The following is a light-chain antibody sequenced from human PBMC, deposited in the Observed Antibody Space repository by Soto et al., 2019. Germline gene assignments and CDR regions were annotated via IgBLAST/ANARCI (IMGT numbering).Light chain of an antibody. J-gene: IGKJ1*01. Sequence: IPMTQSPSTLSASVGDRVTITCLASQSISSWLAWYQQKPGKAPKLLIYDASSLESGVPSRFSGSGSGTEFTLTISGLLPEDFAAYHCQQLYTLPFTFGQGTKVDI. V-gene: IGKV1-5*01. CDR3: QQLYTLPFT. CDR1: QSISSW. CDR2: DAS.